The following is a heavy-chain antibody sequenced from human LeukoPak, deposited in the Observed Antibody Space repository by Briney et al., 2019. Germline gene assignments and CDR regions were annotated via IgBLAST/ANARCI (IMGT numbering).Heavy chain of an antibody. J-gene: IGHJ3*02. CDR2: ISDSGGST. D-gene: IGHD2-2*01. Sequence: GGSLRLSCAASGFTFSTYYISWVRQAPGKGLEWVSGISDSGGSTYYADSVKGRFTISRDNSKNTLYLQMNSLRAEDTAVYYCTRGGDFGVPAALGIDAFDIWGQGTMVTVSS. CDR3: TRGGDFGVPAALGIDAFDI. V-gene: IGHV3-23*01. CDR1: GFTFSTYY.